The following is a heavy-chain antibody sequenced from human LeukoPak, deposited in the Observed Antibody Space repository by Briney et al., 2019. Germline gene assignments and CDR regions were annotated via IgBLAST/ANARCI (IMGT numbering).Heavy chain of an antibody. CDR1: GGSISSYY. CDR3: ARHQQLKGGGGAFDI. CDR2: IYYSGST. V-gene: IGHV4-59*08. D-gene: IGHD3-16*01. J-gene: IGHJ3*02. Sequence: SETLSLTCTVSGGSISSYYWSWIRQPPGKGLEWIGYIYYSGSTNHNPSLKSRVTISVDTSKNQFSLKLSSVTAADTAVYYCARHQQLKGGGGAFDIWGQGTMVTVSS.